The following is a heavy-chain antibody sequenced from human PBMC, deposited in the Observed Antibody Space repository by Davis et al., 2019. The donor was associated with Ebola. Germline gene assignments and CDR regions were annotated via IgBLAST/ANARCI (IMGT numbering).Heavy chain of an antibody. Sequence: ASVKVSCKASGYTFISYAVHWVRQAPGQGLEWMGIINPSGGSTGYAQKFQGRFTVTRDTSTSTIYMELSSLRSEDTAMYYCARDYGPDSTGWYKFDYWGQGTLVTVSS. CDR3: ARDYGPDSTGWYKFDY. J-gene: IGHJ4*02. CDR1: GYTFISYA. CDR2: INPSGGST. D-gene: IGHD6-19*01. V-gene: IGHV1-46*01.